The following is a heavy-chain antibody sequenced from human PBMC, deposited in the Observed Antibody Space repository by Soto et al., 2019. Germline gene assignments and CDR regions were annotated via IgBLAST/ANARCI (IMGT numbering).Heavy chain of an antibody. V-gene: IGHV4-31*03. J-gene: IGHJ3*02. CDR2: IYYSGST. CDR1: GGSISSGGYY. Sequence: SETLSLTCTVSGGSISSGGYYWSWIRQHPGKGLEWIGYIYYSGSTYYNPSLKSRVTISVDTSKNQFSLKLSSVTAADTAVYYGAKVGYYYDSSGYPRDDAFDIWGQGTMVTVSS. D-gene: IGHD3-22*01. CDR3: AKVGYYYDSSGYPRDDAFDI.